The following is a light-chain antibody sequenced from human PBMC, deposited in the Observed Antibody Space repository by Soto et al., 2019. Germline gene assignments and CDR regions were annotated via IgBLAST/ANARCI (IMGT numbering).Light chain of an antibody. J-gene: IGKJ2*01. CDR3: HQYGSSPYT. CDR2: GAS. Sequence: EIVLTQSPGTLSLSPGERATLSCRASQSVSSSYLAWYQQKPGQAPRLLIYGASSRAPGIPDRFSGSGSGTDFTLTISRLEPEDFAVYYCHQYGSSPYTFGQGTKLEIK. CDR1: QSVSSSY. V-gene: IGKV3-20*01.